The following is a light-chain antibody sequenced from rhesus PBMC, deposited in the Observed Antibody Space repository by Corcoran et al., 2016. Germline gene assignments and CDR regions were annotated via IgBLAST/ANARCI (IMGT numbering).Light chain of an antibody. Sequence: DIVLSQSPASLAVSPGQRATILCRASESVSVYGINLIHWYQQIPRKPPKHLIHQVSNKATGVPARFSGSGSGTDFPLTINPVEPDDAADYYCLQSKNSWTFGQGTKVEIK. CDR2: QVS. V-gene: IGKV7-13*01. CDR3: LQSKNSWT. CDR1: ESVSVYGINL. J-gene: IGKJ1*01.